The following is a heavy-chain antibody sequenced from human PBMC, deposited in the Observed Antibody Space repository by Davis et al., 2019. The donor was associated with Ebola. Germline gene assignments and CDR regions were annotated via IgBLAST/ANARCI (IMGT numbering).Heavy chain of an antibody. CDR3: ATRGYSYGSDY. J-gene: IGHJ4*02. Sequence: GESLKISCAASGFTFSSYSMNWVRQAPGKGLEWVSSISSSSSYIYYADSVKGRLTISRDNAKNSLYLQMNSLRAEDTAVYYCATRGYSYGSDYWGQGTLVTVSS. CDR2: ISSSSSYI. D-gene: IGHD5-18*01. CDR1: GFTFSSYS. V-gene: IGHV3-21*01.